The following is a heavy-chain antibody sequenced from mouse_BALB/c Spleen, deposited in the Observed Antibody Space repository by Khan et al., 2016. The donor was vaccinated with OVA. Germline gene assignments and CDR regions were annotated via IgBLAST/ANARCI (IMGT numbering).Heavy chain of an antibody. CDR1: GFSLTDTA. Sequence: QVQLKQSGPGLVAPSQSLSITCTVSGFSLTDTAVRWIRQPPGQGLEWLGVIWAGGSKYYNSALNSRLSISKDNSWSQVFLNMNSLQTDDTAMYYCAKYSPDNAMDKWGQGTTVTVSS. CDR3: AKYSPDNAMDK. CDR2: IWAGGSK. J-gene: IGHJ4*01. V-gene: IGHV2-6-5*01.